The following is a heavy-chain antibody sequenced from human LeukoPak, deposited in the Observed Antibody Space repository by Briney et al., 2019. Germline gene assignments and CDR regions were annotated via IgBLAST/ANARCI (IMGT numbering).Heavy chain of an antibody. Sequence: SETLSLTCAVSGSSITSGYYWGWIRPPPGRGLEWIGSISHSGSIYYNPSLKSRVTISIDTSKNEFSLKVNSVTAADTAVYFCARQDTAMVKGWFDPWGQGTLVTVSS. CDR1: GSSITSGYY. CDR2: ISHSGSI. CDR3: ARQDTAMVKGWFDP. J-gene: IGHJ5*02. V-gene: IGHV4-38-2*01. D-gene: IGHD5-18*01.